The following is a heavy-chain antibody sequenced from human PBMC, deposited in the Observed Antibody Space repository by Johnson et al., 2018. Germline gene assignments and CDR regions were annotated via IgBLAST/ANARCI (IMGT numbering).Heavy chain of an antibody. Sequence: VQLVQSGGGLVKPGGSLRLSCAASGFTFNNAWMNWVRQAPGKGLECVGRVKSKTEGGTTDYAAPVKGRFTISRDDSKNTLYLQMNSLKTEDTAVYYCITLDFKAAYWGQGTLVTVSS. CDR1: GFTFNNAW. CDR2: VKSKTEGGTT. CDR3: ITLDFKAAY. J-gene: IGHJ1*01. D-gene: IGHD6-25*01. V-gene: IGHV3-15*07.